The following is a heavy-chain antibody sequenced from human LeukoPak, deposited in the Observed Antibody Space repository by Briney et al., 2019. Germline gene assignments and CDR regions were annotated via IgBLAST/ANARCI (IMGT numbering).Heavy chain of an antibody. Sequence: PGGSLRLSCAVSGFTFSSYAMSWVRQSPGQGRGWVSAIRGSGGSTYYADSVKGRFTISRDNSKNTLYLQMNSLRAEDTAVYYCAKDRDVWAVAGTFDYWGQGTLVTVSS. D-gene: IGHD6-19*01. CDR3: AKDRDVWAVAGTFDY. V-gene: IGHV3-23*01. CDR1: GFTFSSYA. CDR2: IRGSGGST. J-gene: IGHJ4*02.